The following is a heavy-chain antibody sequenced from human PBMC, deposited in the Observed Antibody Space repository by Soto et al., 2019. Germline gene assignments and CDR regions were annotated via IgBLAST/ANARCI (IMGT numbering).Heavy chain of an antibody. CDR3: AKATATGGGAFDI. V-gene: IGHV3-23*01. CDR1: GFICSSYD. CDR2: ILVDGRT. D-gene: IGHD2-8*02. Sequence: GGSLRLSCAASGFICSSYDMSWVRQAPGKGLEWVSTILVDGRTFYVDSVKGRFTISRDSSKNTVYLQMNSLTAGDTALYYCAKATATGGGAFDICGQGTMVTVS. J-gene: IGHJ3*02.